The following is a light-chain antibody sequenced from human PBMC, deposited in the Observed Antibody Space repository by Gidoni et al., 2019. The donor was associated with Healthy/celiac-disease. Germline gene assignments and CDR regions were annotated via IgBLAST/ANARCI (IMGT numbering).Light chain of an antibody. Sequence: EIVLTQSPGTLSLAPGERATPSCRASQSVSSSYVAWYQQKPGQAPRLLIYGASSRATGIPDRFSGSGSGTDFTLTISRLEPEDFAVYYCQQYGSSPRTFGQXTKVEIK. J-gene: IGKJ1*01. V-gene: IGKV3-20*01. CDR2: GAS. CDR3: QQYGSSPRT. CDR1: QSVSSSY.